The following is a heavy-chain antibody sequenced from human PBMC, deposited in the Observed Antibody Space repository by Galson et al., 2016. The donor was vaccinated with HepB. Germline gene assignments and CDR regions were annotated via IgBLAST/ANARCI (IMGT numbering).Heavy chain of an antibody. D-gene: IGHD3-10*01. J-gene: IGHJ4*02. V-gene: IGHV3-43*01. Sequence: SLRLSCAASEFTINDYVMHWVRQVPGRGLEWVSLIGLDGTATYYADSVKGRFTISRDISKNSLYLQMNTLRPEDTALYYCVPSSFDYWGQGALVTVSS. CDR2: IGLDGTAT. CDR1: EFTINDYV. CDR3: VPSSFDY.